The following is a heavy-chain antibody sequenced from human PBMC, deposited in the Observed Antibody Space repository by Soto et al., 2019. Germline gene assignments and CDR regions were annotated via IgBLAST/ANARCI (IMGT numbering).Heavy chain of an antibody. CDR3: ERGVL. Sequence: EVQLVESGWGLLQPGGCLRLSCVASGFTFSIDWMGWVRQAPGRGLEWVANIKHDGSKKYYVDSVMDRFTISRDNAKTSLAVQMYTRRAEDTAVYYCERGVLWGQGTLVTVSS. CDR1: GFTFSIDW. J-gene: IGHJ4*02. V-gene: IGHV3-7*01. CDR2: IKHDGSKK.